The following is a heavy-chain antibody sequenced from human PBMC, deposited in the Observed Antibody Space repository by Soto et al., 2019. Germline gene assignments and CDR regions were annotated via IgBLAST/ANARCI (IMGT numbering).Heavy chain of an antibody. Sequence: WGSLILCCASCGFTFTMYSMNWVRQAPGKGLEWVSSISSTTNYIYYGDSMKGRFTISRDNAKNSLYLEMNSLRAEDTAVYYCARESEDLTSNFDYWGQGTLVTVSS. D-gene: IGHD7-27*01. V-gene: IGHV3-21*06. CDR3: ARESEDLTSNFDY. J-gene: IGHJ4*02. CDR2: ISSTTNYI. CDR1: GFTFTMYS.